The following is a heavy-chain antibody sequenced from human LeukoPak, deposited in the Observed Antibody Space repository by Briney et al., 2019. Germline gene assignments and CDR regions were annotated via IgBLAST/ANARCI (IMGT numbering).Heavy chain of an antibody. CDR3: ARDRKYYYHMDV. V-gene: IGHV4-59*12. J-gene: IGHJ6*03. Sequence: SETLSLTCTVSGGSISSYYWSWIRQPPGKGLEWIGYIYYSGSTNYNPSLKSRVTIPVDTSKNQFSLRLSSLTAADTALYYCARDRKYYYHMDVWGKGTTVTVSS. CDR2: IYYSGST. CDR1: GGSISSYY. D-gene: IGHD1-14*01.